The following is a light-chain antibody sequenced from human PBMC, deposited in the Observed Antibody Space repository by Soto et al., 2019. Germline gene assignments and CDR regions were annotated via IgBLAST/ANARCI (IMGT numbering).Light chain of an antibody. Sequence: EIVLTQSPGTLSVSPGERATLSCRASQSVSSNHLTWYHQKPGQAPRLLIYGASIRATGIPDRFSGSGSGTDFTLTISRLEPEDFAVYYCQQYGSSPLTFGGWTKVEIK. CDR1: QSVSSNH. V-gene: IGKV3-20*01. CDR3: QQYGSSPLT. J-gene: IGKJ4*01. CDR2: GAS.